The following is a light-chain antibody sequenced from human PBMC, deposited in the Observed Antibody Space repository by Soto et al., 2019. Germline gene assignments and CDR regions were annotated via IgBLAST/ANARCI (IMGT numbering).Light chain of an antibody. J-gene: IGKJ2*01. CDR3: QQGYSIPYT. V-gene: IGKV1-39*01. CDR1: QSISNY. Sequence: DIQMAQSPSSLSASVGDRVTITCRPSQSISNYLNWYQQKPGRAPKLLISAASSLQSGVPSRFSGSGSGTYFTLTISSLQPEDYATYYCQQGYSIPYTFGQGTKLQIK. CDR2: AAS.